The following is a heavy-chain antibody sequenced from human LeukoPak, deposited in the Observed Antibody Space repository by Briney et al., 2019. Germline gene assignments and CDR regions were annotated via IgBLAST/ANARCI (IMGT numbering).Heavy chain of an antibody. CDR1: GYTFTRNA. CDR3: ARGLGYSSSWYRGAGSWFDP. D-gene: IGHD6-13*01. Sequence: ASVKVSCKASGYTFTRNALIWVRQAPGQGLEWMGWISTNTGNPTYAQGFTGRFVFSLDTSVRTAYLQISSLKTEDTAVYYCARGLGYSSSWYRGAGSWFDPWGQGTLVTVSS. J-gene: IGHJ5*02. CDR2: ISTNTGNP. V-gene: IGHV7-4-1*02.